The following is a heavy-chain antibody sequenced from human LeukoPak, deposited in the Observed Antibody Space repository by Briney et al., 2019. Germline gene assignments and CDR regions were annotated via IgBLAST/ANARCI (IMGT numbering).Heavy chain of an antibody. CDR2: FDPEDGET. J-gene: IGHJ2*01. Sequence: ASVKVSCKVSGYTLTELSMHWVRQAPGKGLEWMGGFDPEDGETIYAQKFQGRVTMTEDTSTDTAYMELSSLRSDDTAVYYCARVIGGAKPYWYFDLWGRGTLVTVSS. D-gene: IGHD3-16*01. CDR3: ARVIGGAKPYWYFDL. CDR1: GYTLTELS. V-gene: IGHV1-24*01.